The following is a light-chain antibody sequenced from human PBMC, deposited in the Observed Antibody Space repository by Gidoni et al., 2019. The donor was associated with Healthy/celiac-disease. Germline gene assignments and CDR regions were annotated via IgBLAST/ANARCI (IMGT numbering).Light chain of an antibody. Sequence: EIVLTHSPGPLSLSPGESATLSCRASQSVSSSYLAWYQQKPGQAPRLLIYGASSRATGIPDRFSGSGSGTDFTLTISRLEPEDFAVYYCQQYGSSPGTFGQGTKVEIK. CDR1: QSVSSSY. V-gene: IGKV3-20*01. CDR2: GAS. CDR3: QQYGSSPGT. J-gene: IGKJ1*01.